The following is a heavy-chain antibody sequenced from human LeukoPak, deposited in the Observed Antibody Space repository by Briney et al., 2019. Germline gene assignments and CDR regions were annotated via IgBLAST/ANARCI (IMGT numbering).Heavy chain of an antibody. D-gene: IGHD3-22*01. CDR1: GFTFSSYW. V-gene: IGHV3-74*01. CDR3: AKEELVPPIYGSGYSARIYYYYYMDV. CDR2: INTDGSST. J-gene: IGHJ6*03. Sequence: GGSLRLSCAASGFTFSSYWMHWVRQAPGKGLVWVSRINTDGSSTTYADSVKDRFTISRDNSKNTLYLQMNSLRAEDTAVYYCAKEELVPPIYGSGYSARIYYYYYMDVWGKGTTVTVSS.